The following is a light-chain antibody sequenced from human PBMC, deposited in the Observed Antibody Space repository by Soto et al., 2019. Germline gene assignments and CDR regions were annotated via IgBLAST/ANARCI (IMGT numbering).Light chain of an antibody. CDR3: QLGYVAPYS. CDR1: QDINVY. J-gene: IGKJ2*03. V-gene: IGKV1-39*01. Sequence: DIQMNKSPSSVSASIGDTVAITCRASQDINVYLNWYQQKPGEVPKLLIYSASTLHSGVPSRFTGSGSETDFTLTIRSLQPEDFATYYWQLGYVAPYSFGQG. CDR2: SAS.